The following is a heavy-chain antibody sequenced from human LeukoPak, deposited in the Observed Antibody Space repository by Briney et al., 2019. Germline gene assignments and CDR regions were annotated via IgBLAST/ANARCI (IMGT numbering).Heavy chain of an antibody. D-gene: IGHD6-13*01. Sequence: KPSQTLSLTCAVSGGSISSGGYSWSWIRQPPGKGLEWIGYIYHSGSTYYNPSLKSRVTISVDRSKNQFSLKLSSVTAADTAVYYCARHSRDSSSWYRTLHFDYWGQGTLVTVSS. CDR2: IYHSGST. CDR1: GGSISSGGYS. V-gene: IGHV4-30-2*01. J-gene: IGHJ4*02. CDR3: ARHSRDSSSWYRTLHFDY.